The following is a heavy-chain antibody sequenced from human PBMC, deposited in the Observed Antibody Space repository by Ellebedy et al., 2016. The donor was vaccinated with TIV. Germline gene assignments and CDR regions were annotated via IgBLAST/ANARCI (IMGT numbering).Heavy chain of an antibody. V-gene: IGHV3-7*01. J-gene: IGHJ4*02. CDR2: IKSDGSEE. CDR1: GFTFSNFW. Sequence: GESLKISCAASGFTFSNFWMNWVRQAPGKGLEWVANIKSDGSEEYYVDSVKGRFPISRDNAKNSLFLQMNNLRAEDTAVYYCARMTRSAYYGTDYWGQGTLVTVSS. CDR3: ARMTRSAYYGTDY. D-gene: IGHD1-26*01.